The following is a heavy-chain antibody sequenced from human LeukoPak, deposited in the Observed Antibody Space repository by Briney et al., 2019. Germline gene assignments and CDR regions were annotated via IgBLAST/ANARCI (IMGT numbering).Heavy chain of an antibody. CDR2: ISGSDDST. Sequence: GGSLRLSCAASGFTFSSYAVNWVRQAPGKGLEWISTISGSDDSTYYADSVKGRFTISRDNAKNTLYLQMNSLRAEDTAVYYCAKDSLGAPPQTIDYWGQGTLVTVSS. CDR1: GFTFSSYA. D-gene: IGHD4/OR15-4a*01. J-gene: IGHJ4*02. CDR3: AKDSLGAPPQTIDY. V-gene: IGHV3-23*01.